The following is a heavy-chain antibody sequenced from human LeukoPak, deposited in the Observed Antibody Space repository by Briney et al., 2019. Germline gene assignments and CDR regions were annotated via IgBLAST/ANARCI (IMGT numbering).Heavy chain of an antibody. CDR1: GFTFSAFW. Sequence: GGYLRLSCAASGFTFSAFWMTWVRQAPGKGLEWVANIKPDGSEKSYVDSVKGRFTISRDNAKNSLYLEMNSLRAEDTALYYCTTNTGDDWGQGTLVTVSS. CDR3: TTNTGDD. D-gene: IGHD2-8*02. V-gene: IGHV3-7*01. CDR2: IKPDGSEK. J-gene: IGHJ4*02.